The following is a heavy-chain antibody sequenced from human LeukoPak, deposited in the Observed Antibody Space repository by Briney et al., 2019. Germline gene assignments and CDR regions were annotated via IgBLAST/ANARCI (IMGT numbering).Heavy chain of an antibody. Sequence: SGTLSLTCTVSGGSISSYYWSWIRQPAGKGLEWIGRIYTSGSTNYNPSLKSRVTMSVDTSKNQFSLKLSSVTAADTAVYYCARSNKAIAAAGEFDYWGQGTLVTVSS. CDR2: IYTSGST. V-gene: IGHV4-4*07. J-gene: IGHJ4*02. CDR1: GGSISSYY. D-gene: IGHD6-13*01. CDR3: ARSNKAIAAAGEFDY.